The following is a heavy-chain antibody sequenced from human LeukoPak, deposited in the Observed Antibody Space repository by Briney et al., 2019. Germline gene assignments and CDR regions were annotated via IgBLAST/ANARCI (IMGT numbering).Heavy chain of an antibody. J-gene: IGHJ6*02. Sequence: HGESLKISCKGSGYRFTDYWIGWVRRMPGKGLEWMGIIYPGDSDTRYSPSFQGQVTISADKSINTAHLQWSSLKASDTAMYYCARGAAGTTPDYYYFGLDVWGQGTTVRVSS. V-gene: IGHV5-51*01. CDR2: IYPGDSDT. CDR3: ARGAAGTTPDYYYFGLDV. D-gene: IGHD1-7*01. CDR1: GYRFTDYW.